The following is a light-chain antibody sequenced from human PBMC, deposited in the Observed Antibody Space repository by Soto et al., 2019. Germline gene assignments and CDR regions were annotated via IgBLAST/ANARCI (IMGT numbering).Light chain of an antibody. J-gene: IGKJ4*01. CDR3: QQYNSYPPN. CDR1: QDIRND. V-gene: IGKV1-6*01. CDR2: AAS. Sequence: AIQMTQSPSFLSASVGDRVIITCRASQDIRNDLGWYQHKPGKAPKVLISAASNLQSGVPSRFSGSGSGTEFTLTINSLQPEDFASYYCQQYNSYPPNFGGGTKVDIK.